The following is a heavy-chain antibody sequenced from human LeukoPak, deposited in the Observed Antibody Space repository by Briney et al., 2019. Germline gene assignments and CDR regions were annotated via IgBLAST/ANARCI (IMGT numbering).Heavy chain of an antibody. D-gene: IGHD3-3*02. J-gene: IGHJ6*03. Sequence: SETLSLTCAVSGYSISSGYYWGWIRQPPGKGLEWIGSIYHSGSTYYNPSLKGRVTISVDTSKNQFSLKLSSVTAADTVVYYCARHLGTSSLTRYYYYMDVWGKGTTVTVSS. CDR3: ARHLGTSSLTRYYYYMDV. V-gene: IGHV4-38-2*01. CDR1: GYSISSGYY. CDR2: IYHSGST.